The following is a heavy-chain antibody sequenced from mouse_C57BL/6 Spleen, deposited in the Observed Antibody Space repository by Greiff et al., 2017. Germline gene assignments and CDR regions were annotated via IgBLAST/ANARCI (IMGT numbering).Heavy chain of an antibody. Sequence: QVQLQQPGTELVKPGASVKLSCKASGYTFTSYWMHWVKQRPGQGLEWIGNINPRNGGTNYNEKFKSKATLTVDKSSSTAYMRLSSLTSEDSAVYDCARYYYDYDYLDYWGQGTTLTVSS. CDR3: ARYYYDYDYLDY. J-gene: IGHJ2*01. CDR2: INPRNGGT. CDR1: GYTFTSYW. D-gene: IGHD2-4*01. V-gene: IGHV1-53*01.